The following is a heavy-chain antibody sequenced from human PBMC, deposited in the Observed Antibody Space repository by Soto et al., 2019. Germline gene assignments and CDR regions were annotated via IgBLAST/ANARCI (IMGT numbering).Heavy chain of an antibody. D-gene: IGHD3-22*01. CDR2: ISYDGSNK. CDR3: AKGAHYYDSSGFDY. V-gene: IGHV3-30*18. Sequence: GGSLRLSCAASGFTFSSYGMHWVRQAPGKGLEWVAVISYDGSNKYYADSVKGRFTISRDNSKNTLYLQMNSLRAEDTAVYYCAKGAHYYDSSGFDYWGQGTLVTVLL. J-gene: IGHJ4*02. CDR1: GFTFSSYG.